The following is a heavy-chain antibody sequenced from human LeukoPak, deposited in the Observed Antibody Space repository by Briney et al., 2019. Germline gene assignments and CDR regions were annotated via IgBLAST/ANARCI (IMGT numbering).Heavy chain of an antibody. J-gene: IGHJ6*03. D-gene: IGHD2-2*03. CDR3: ARVGSYYYYMDV. CDR1: GGSISGYY. CDR2: IYYSGST. V-gene: IGHV4-59*01. Sequence: SETLSLTCTVSGGSISGYYWSWIRQPPGKGLEWIGYIYYSGSTNYNPSLKSRVTISVDTSKNQFSLKLSSVTAADTAVYYCARVGSYYYYMDVWGKGTTVTVSS.